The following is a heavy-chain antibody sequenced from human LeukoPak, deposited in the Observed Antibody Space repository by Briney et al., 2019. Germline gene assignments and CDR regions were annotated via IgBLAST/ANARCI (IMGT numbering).Heavy chain of an antibody. V-gene: IGHV3-23*01. J-gene: IGHJ4*02. CDR1: GFTFSNYA. CDR3: ARDIVALTFDY. D-gene: IGHD5-12*01. CDR2: ISGTGGSI. Sequence: GGSLRLSCAASGFTFSNYAMSWVRQAPGKGLEWVSAISGTGGSIYYADSVKGRFTISRDNAKNSLYLQMNGLRAEDTAVYYCARDIVALTFDYWGQGTLVTVSS.